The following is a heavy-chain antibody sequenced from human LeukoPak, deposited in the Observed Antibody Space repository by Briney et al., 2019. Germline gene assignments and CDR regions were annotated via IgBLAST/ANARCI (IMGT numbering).Heavy chain of an antibody. D-gene: IGHD3-16*02. CDR3: ATGDYVWGSYRYIFDY. CDR1: GFTFSSYA. J-gene: IGHJ4*02. Sequence: PGGSLRLSCAASGFTFSSYAMHWVRQAPGKGLEYVSAISSNGGSTYYANSVKGRFTISRDNSKNTLYLQMNSLRAEDTAVYYCATGDYVWGSYRYIFDYWGQGTLVTVSS. CDR2: ISSNGGST. V-gene: IGHV3-64*01.